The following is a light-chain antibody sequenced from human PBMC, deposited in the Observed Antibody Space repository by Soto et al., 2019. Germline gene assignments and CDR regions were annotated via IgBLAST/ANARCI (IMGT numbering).Light chain of an antibody. Sequence: EIVMTHSPATLSVSPCERAALSCRASQSISRNLAWYQQRPGQAPRLLIYAASTRATGLPARFSGSGSGTDFTLTISRLEPEDFAVYYCQQYGSSGTFGQGTKVDI. CDR2: AAS. CDR1: QSISRN. V-gene: IGKV3-15*01. J-gene: IGKJ1*01. CDR3: QQYGSSGT.